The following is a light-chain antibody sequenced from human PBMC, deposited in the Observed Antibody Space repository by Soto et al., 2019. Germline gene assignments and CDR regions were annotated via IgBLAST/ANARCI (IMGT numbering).Light chain of an antibody. J-gene: IGKJ4*01. CDR3: QQRSNWLT. V-gene: IGKV3-11*01. Sequence: LRYSSAPQSLKKRERATLSCRASQSVSSYLAWYQQKPGQAPRLLIYDASNRATGIPARFSGSGSGTDFTLTISSLEPEDFAVYYCQQRSNWLTFGGGTKVDI. CDR1: QSVSSY. CDR2: DAS.